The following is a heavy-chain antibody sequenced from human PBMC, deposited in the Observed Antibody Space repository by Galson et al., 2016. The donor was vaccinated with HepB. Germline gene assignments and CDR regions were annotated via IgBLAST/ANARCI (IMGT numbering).Heavy chain of an antibody. J-gene: IGHJ6*02. CDR1: GFTFRSYG. V-gene: IGHV3-23*01. D-gene: IGHD3-10*01. Sequence: SLRLSCAASGFTFRSYGMNWVRQAPGKGLEWVSGISGSGGGAYYGDSVKGRFTISGDNSKNTLHLQINSLRAEDTAVYSCAKVGRLGDGLDVWGQGTTVTVSS. CDR2: ISGSGGGA. CDR3: AKVGRLGDGLDV.